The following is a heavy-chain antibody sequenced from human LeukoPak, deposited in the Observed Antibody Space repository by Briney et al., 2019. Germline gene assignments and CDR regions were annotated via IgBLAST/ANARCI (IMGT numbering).Heavy chain of an antibody. CDR3: TKDWSAAY. CDR2: ISPDGSDT. J-gene: IGHJ4*02. D-gene: IGHD2-15*01. V-gene: IGHV3-23*01. CDR1: GFTFTNYP. Sequence: GGSLRLSCAASGFTFTNYPMTWVRQAPGRGLEWVSAISPDGSDTKYADSVKGRSTISRDNSKNTLFLQMNSLRVEDTAVYYCTKDWSAAYWGQGTLVTVSS.